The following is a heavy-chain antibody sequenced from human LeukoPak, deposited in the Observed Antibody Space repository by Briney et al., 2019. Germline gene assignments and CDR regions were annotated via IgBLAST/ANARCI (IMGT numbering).Heavy chain of an antibody. D-gene: IGHD1/OR15-1a*01. CDR1: GFTFSSYG. J-gene: IGHJ6*04. V-gene: IGHV3-30*18. Sequence: PGGSLRLSCAASGFTFSSYGMHWVRQAPGKGLEWVAVISYDGSNKYYADSVKGRFTISRDNSKNTLYLQMNSLRAEDTAAYYCAKDLRKVNTRYYYYYGMDVWGKGTTVTVSS. CDR2: ISYDGSNK. CDR3: AKDLRKVNTRYYYYYGMDV.